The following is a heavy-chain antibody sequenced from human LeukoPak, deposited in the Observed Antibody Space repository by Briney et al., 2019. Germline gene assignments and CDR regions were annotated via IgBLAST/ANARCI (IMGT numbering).Heavy chain of an antibody. CDR3: AKSPLQLYTFDY. CDR1: GFTFRNYG. CDR2: FIGSGGST. Sequence: GGSLRLSRAASGFTFRNYGMSCVRHAPLKGLEGVSAFIGSGGSTYYADSVKGRFTISRDNSKNTLYLQMNSLRAEDTAVYYCAKSPLQLYTFDYWGQGTLVTVSS. V-gene: IGHV3-23*01. J-gene: IGHJ4*02. D-gene: IGHD5-24*01.